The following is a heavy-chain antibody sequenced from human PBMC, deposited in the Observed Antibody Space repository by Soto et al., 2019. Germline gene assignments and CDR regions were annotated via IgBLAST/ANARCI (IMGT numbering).Heavy chain of an antibody. J-gene: IGHJ4*01. Sequence: QVQLVQSGAEVKKPGASVNVSCKASGYTFTNYYIHWVRQAPGQGLEWMGVINPGVGSTNYAQKCKGRFTVTRDTSTSTVYMQLSNLRSEDTAVYYCARPTVVGATVRYFFDHWGQGTLVTVSS. CDR2: INPGVGST. D-gene: IGHD1-26*01. CDR3: ARPTVVGATVRYFFDH. CDR1: GYTFTNYY. V-gene: IGHV1-46*01.